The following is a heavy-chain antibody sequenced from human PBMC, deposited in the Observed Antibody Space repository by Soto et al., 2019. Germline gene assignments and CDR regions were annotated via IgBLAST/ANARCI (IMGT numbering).Heavy chain of an antibody. CDR2: IHHSEST. J-gene: IGHJ6*02. CDR1: GGSISSYY. D-gene: IGHD3-22*01. CDR3: ARTSYYDSTGYYNMDV. Sequence: SQTLSLTWTVSGGSISSYYWSWIRQPPGKGLEWIGEIHHSESTNYNPSLNSRVTISVDKSKNQFSLKLTSVTAADTADYYCARTSYYDSTGYYNMDVWGQGTSVTVSS. V-gene: IGHV4-34*01.